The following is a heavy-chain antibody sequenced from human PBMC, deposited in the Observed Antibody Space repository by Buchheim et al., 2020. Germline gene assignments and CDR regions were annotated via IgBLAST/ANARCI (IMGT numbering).Heavy chain of an antibody. Sequence: EVQLLESGGDLIQPGGSLRLSCAASGFTFSSYAMSWVRQGPGKGLEWVSGISVNGGSTYYADSVKGRFTISRDNSKNTLYLQMNSLRADDTAVYYCAKHSPLISSVLGGSYYFDYWGQGTL. J-gene: IGHJ4*02. CDR1: GFTFSSYA. V-gene: IGHV3-23*01. CDR2: ISVNGGST. CDR3: AKHSPLISSVLGGSYYFDY. D-gene: IGHD3-16*01.